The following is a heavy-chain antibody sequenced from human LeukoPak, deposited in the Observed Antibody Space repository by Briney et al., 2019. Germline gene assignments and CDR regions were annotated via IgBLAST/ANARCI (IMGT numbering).Heavy chain of an antibody. Sequence: SETLSLTCTVFGVSFSTYYWTWIRQPAGKGPEWIGRIYSSGNTNYNPCLESRVTMSIDTSKHQFSLKLTSVTAADTAVYYCARERGILGGDVFDLGGQGKMVPVSA. CDR2: IYSSGNT. CDR3: ARERGILGGDVFDL. CDR1: GVSFSTYY. D-gene: IGHD1-26*01. J-gene: IGHJ3*01. V-gene: IGHV4-4*07.